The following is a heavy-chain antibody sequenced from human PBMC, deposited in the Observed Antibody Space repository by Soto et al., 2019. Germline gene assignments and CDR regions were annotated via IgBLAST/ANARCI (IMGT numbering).Heavy chain of an antibody. V-gene: IGHV3-64D*08. CDR1: GFTFSSYA. Sequence: GGSLRLSCSASGFTFSSYAMHWVRQAPGKGLEYVSAISSNGGSTYYADSVKGRFTISRDNAKNTLYLQRSSLRAEDTAGYYCVSRIAVAAFALYYYYYGLDVWAQGTRVTVSS. CDR3: VSRIAVAAFALYYYYYGLDV. D-gene: IGHD6-19*01. J-gene: IGHJ6*02. CDR2: ISSNGGST.